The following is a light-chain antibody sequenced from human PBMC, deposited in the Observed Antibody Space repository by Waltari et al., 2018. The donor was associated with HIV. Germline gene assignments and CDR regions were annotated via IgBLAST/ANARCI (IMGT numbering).Light chain of an antibody. CDR1: RSLLHSDGKIY. CDR2: MGS. J-gene: IGKJ1*01. CDR3: LQTLQIPWT. V-gene: IGKV2-28*01. Sequence: ILMTQSPLSLAVTPGEPASISCTSNRSLLHSDGKIYMAWYQQKPRRSPKLLVYMGSYRAPGVPDRISGTESDTDFTRRFTTVEAEDVGVYYCLQTLQIPWTFGQGTRVEIK.